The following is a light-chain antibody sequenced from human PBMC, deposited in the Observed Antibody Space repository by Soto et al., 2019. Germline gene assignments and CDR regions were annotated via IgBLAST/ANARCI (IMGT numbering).Light chain of an antibody. CDR2: VNS. V-gene: IGLV1-40*01. Sequence: QSVLTQPPSVSGAPGQRVTISCTGSSSNIGAGYEVYWYQQLPGTAPKLLIYVNSNRPSGVPDRLSGSNSGTSASLAITGLQAEDEADYYCQSYDTSLSGYVFGAGTKVTVL. J-gene: IGLJ1*01. CDR3: QSYDTSLSGYV. CDR1: SSNIGAGYE.